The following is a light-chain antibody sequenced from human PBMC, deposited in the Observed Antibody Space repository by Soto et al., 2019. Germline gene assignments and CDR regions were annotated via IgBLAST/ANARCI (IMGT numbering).Light chain of an antibody. CDR1: QSISSY. CDR2: AAS. J-gene: IGKJ1*01. Sequence: DIQMTQSPSSLSASVGERVTITCRASQSISSYLNWYQQKPGKAPKLLIYAASSLQSGVPSRFSGSGSGTDLTLTISSLEPEDFATYYCQQSYSTLWTFGQGTKVEIK. CDR3: QQSYSTLWT. V-gene: IGKV1-39*01.